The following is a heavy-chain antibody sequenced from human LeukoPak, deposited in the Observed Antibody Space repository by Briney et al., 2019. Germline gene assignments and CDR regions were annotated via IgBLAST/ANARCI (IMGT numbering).Heavy chain of an antibody. J-gene: IGHJ4*02. CDR3: ASSSWSTYYFDY. Sequence: PGGSLRLSCAASGFTFDDYGMSWVRQAPGKGLEWVSGINWSGGSTGYADSVKGRFTISRDNAKNSLYLQMNSLRAEDTALYYCASSSWSTYYFDYWGQGTLVTVSS. CDR1: GFTFDDYG. V-gene: IGHV3-20*04. CDR2: INWSGGST. D-gene: IGHD6-13*01.